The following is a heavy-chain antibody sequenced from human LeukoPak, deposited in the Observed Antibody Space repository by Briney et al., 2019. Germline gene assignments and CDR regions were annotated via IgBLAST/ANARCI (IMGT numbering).Heavy chain of an antibody. CDR1: GYTFTSYG. J-gene: IGHJ4*02. CDR2: ITPIFNRA. V-gene: IGHV1-69*13. D-gene: IGHD3-16*01. Sequence: SVKVSCKASGYTFTSYGISWVRQAPGQGLEWMGGITPIFNRANYAQKFRGRVSITADESTSTAYMELSSLRSEDTAIYFCARDIGRGSYYFEIWGQGTRVTVSS. CDR3: ARDIGRGSYYFEI.